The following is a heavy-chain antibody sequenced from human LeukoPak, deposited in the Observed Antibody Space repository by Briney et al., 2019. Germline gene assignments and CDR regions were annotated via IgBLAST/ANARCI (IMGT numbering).Heavy chain of an antibody. CDR3: ARGLYYYDSSGLQTRDDAFDI. CDR1: GGSFSGYY. Sequence: SETLSLTCAVYGGSFSGYYWSWIRQPPGKGLEWMGEINHSGSTNYNPSLKSRVTISVDASKNQFSLKLSSVTAADTAVYYCARGLYYYDSSGLQTRDDAFDIWGQGTMVTVSS. D-gene: IGHD3-22*01. CDR2: INHSGST. V-gene: IGHV4-34*01. J-gene: IGHJ3*02.